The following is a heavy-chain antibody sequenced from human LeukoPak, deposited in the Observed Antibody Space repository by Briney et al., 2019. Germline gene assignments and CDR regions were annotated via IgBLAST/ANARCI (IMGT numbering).Heavy chain of an antibody. CDR1: GGSFSGYY. V-gene: IGHV4-34*01. D-gene: IGHD6-13*01. J-gene: IGHJ4*02. Sequence: SETLSLTCAVYGGSFSGYYWSWIRQPPGKGLEWIGETNHSGSTNYNPSLKSRVTISVDTSKNQFSLKLSSVTAADTAVYYCARANRYSSSWYFGPNFDYWGQGTLVTVSS. CDR2: TNHSGST. CDR3: ARANRYSSSWYFGPNFDY.